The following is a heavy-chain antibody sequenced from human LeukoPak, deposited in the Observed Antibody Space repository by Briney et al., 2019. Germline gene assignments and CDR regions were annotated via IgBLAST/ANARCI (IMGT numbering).Heavy chain of an antibody. V-gene: IGHV4-39*01. CDR3: ARHPGSSGWYAPDYFDY. Sequence: SETLCLTCTVSGVSISSGEYYWSWIRQPPGKGLEWIGSRYYGGSTYYNPSLKSRVIMFIDTAKSQFSLRLTSVTAPDTAVFYCARHPGSSGWYAPDYFDYWGQGILVTVSS. D-gene: IGHD6-19*01. CDR1: GVSISSGEYY. CDR2: RYYGGST. J-gene: IGHJ4*02.